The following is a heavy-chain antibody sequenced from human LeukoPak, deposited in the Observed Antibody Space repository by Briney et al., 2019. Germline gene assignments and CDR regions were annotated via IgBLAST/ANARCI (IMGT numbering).Heavy chain of an antibody. V-gene: IGHV1-2*02. D-gene: IGHD3-10*01. CDR1: GYTFTGYY. J-gene: IGHJ4*02. Sequence: ASVKVSCKASGYTFTGYYMHSVRQAPGQGLEWMGWINPNSGGTNYAQKFQGRVTMTRDTSISTAYMELSRLRSDDTAVYYCARDRSRITMVRGVISYWGQGTLVTVSS. CDR2: INPNSGGT. CDR3: ARDRSRITMVRGVISY.